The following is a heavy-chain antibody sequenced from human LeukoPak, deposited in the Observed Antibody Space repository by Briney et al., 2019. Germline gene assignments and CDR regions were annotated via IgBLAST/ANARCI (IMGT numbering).Heavy chain of an antibody. D-gene: IGHD1-26*01. V-gene: IGHV4-59*08. J-gene: IGHJ4*02. CDR3: ARHLDSGTYPLDY. CDR2: IHYTGST. Sequence: SETLSLTCTVSGGSIRGYYWSWIRQPPGKGLEFMGHIHYTGSTTYNPSLTSRVTMSVDTSQNQFSLRLSSVTASDTAVYYCARHLDSGTYPLDYWGQGTLVTVSS. CDR1: GGSIRGYY.